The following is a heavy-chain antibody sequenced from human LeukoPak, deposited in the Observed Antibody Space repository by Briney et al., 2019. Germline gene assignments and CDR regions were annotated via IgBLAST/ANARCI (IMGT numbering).Heavy chain of an antibody. CDR1: GFSFTDYW. Sequence: GGSLRLSCAASGFSFTDYWMSWVRQAPGKGLEWVANVKPDGSEKYYVDSVKGRFTISRDNARNSLYLQMDSLRAEVTAVYNCAHLWEMGYWGQGTLVTVSS. D-gene: IGHD1-26*01. CDR2: VKPDGSEK. J-gene: IGHJ4*01. CDR3: AHLWEMGY. V-gene: IGHV3-7*01.